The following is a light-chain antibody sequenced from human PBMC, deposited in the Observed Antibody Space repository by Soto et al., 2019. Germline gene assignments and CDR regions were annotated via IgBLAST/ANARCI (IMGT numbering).Light chain of an antibody. J-gene: IGKJ4*01. CDR3: QQYGSSLLT. CDR2: GAS. CDR1: QSVSSSY. V-gene: IGKV3-20*01. Sequence: EIVLTQSPGTLSLSPGERATLSCRASQSVSSSYLAWYQQKPGQAPRLLIYGASSRATGITDRFSGSVSGTDFTLTISRLEPEDCAVYYCQQYGSSLLTFGGGTKVEIK.